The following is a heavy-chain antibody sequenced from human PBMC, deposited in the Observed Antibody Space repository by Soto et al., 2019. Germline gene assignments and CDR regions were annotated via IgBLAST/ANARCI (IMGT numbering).Heavy chain of an antibody. V-gene: IGHV1-69*04. CDR2: VIPILGIA. CDR1: GGTFSSYT. J-gene: IGHJ4*02. Sequence: GASVKVSCKASGGTFSSYTISWVRQAPGQGLEWMGRVIPILGIANYAQKFQGRVTITADKSTSTAYMELSSLRSEDTAVYYCARDLLNQGVNYFDYWGQGTLVTVSS. CDR3: ARDLLNQGVNYFDY. D-gene: IGHD3-16*01.